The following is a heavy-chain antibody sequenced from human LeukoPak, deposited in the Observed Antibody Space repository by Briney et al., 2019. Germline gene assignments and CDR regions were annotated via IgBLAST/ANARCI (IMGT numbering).Heavy chain of an antibody. V-gene: IGHV1-2*06. J-gene: IGHJ4*02. CDR3: ARGSYGSGSYLDY. D-gene: IGHD3-10*01. Sequence: ASVKVSCKASGYTFTGYYMHWVRQAPGQGLEWMGRINPNSGGTNYAQKFQGRVTMTRDTSISTAYMELSRLRSDDTAVYYCARGSYGSGSYLDYWGQGTLVTVSS. CDR1: GYTFTGYY. CDR2: INPNSGGT.